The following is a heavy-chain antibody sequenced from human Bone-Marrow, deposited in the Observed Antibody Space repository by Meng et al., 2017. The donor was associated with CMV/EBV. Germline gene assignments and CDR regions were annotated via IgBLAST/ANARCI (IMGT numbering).Heavy chain of an antibody. CDR1: GGSISSSSYY. Sequence: GSLRLSCTVSGGSISSSSYYWGWIRQPPGKGLEWIGSIYYSGSTYYNPSLKSRVTISVDTSKNQFSLKLSSVTAADTAVYYCARGGYQLLFPLYFDYWGQGTLFTVSS. CDR3: ARGGYQLLFPLYFDY. J-gene: IGHJ4*02. V-gene: IGHV4-39*07. D-gene: IGHD2-2*01. CDR2: IYYSGST.